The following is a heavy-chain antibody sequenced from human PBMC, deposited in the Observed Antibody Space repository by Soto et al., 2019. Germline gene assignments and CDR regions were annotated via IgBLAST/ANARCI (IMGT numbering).Heavy chain of an antibody. J-gene: IGHJ4*02. CDR2: IYYSGST. D-gene: IGHD6-19*01. CDR3: ARQWYGSYSSDFDY. V-gene: IGHV4-39*01. Sequence: PSETLSLTCTVSGGSISSSSYYWGWIRQPPGKGLEWIGSIYYSGSTYYNPSLKSRVTISVDTSKNQFSLKLSSVTAADTAVYYCARQWYGSYSSDFDYWGQGTLVTVSS. CDR1: GGSISSSSYY.